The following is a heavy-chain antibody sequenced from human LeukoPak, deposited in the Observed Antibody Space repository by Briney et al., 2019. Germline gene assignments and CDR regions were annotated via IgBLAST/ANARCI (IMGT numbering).Heavy chain of an antibody. V-gene: IGHV3-9*03. D-gene: IGHD6-19*01. J-gene: IGHJ5*02. CDR1: GFKFDDYS. Sequence: PGMSLRLSCVGSGFKFDDYSMHWVRQVPGEGLEWVSGISWSTATIAYADSVKGRFTISRDNVKNSLYLQMNSLRPEDMALYYCAKGGSNGWYADHWGQGTLVTVSS. CDR3: AKGGSNGWYADH. CDR2: ISWSTATI.